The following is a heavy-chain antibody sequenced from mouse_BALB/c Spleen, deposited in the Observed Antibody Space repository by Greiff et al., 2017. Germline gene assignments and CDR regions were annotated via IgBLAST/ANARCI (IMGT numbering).Heavy chain of an antibody. CDR2: IDPANGNT. J-gene: IGHJ4*01. CDR3: ASDYAAMDY. CDR1: GFNIKDTY. Sequence: VQLKESGAELVKPGASVKLSCTASGFNIKDTYMHWVKQRPEQGLEWIGRIDPANGNTKYDPKFQGKATITADTSSNTAYLQLSSLTSEDTAVYYCASDYAAMDYWGQGTSVTVSS. V-gene: IGHV14-3*02.